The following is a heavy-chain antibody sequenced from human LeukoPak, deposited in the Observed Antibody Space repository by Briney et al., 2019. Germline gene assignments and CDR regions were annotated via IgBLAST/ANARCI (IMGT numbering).Heavy chain of an antibody. CDR1: GGSISSSSYY. V-gene: IGHV4-39*07. J-gene: IGHJ6*03. Sequence: PSETLSLTCTVSGGSISSSSYYWGWIRQPPGKGLEWIGSIYYSGSTYYNPSLKSRVTISVDTSKNQFSLKLSSVTAADTAAYYCATMGSGGSWKYYYYYMDVWGKGTTVTVSS. CDR3: ATMGSGGSWKYYYYYMDV. D-gene: IGHD2-15*01. CDR2: IYYSGST.